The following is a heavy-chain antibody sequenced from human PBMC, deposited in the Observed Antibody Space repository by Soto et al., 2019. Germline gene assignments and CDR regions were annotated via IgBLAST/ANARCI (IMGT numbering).Heavy chain of an antibody. CDR1: GFTFTSYA. J-gene: IGHJ4*02. CDR2: IIGSGGST. Sequence: GGSLRLSCAAPGFTFTSYAMSWVRQAPGKGREWVSAIIGSGGSTYYADSVKGRFTISRDNSKNTLYLQMNSLRAEDTAVYYCAKAPPLRYCSSTSCSTAVDYWGQGTLVTVSS. CDR3: AKAPPLRYCSSTSCSTAVDY. V-gene: IGHV3-23*01. D-gene: IGHD2-2*01.